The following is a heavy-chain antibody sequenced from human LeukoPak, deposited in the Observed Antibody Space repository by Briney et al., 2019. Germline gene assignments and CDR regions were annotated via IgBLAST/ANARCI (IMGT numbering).Heavy chain of an antibody. CDR2: IYNSGSN. CDR3: ARRALTGSHAFDI. Sequence: SHTLTLTSKPYGRPNSTYYRRSNRQPPRKGLEWLGYIYNSGSNNYNPSLKSRVTISVEASKDQFSLKLSSVTAADTAVYYCARRALTGSHAFDIWGQGTLVTVSS. J-gene: IGHJ3*02. D-gene: IGHD3-9*01. CDR1: GRPNSTYY. V-gene: IGHV4-59*08.